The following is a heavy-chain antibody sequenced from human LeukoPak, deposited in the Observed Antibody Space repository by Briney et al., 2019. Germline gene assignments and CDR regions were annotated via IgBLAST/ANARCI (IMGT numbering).Heavy chain of an antibody. CDR2: MNPNSGNT. J-gene: IGHJ4*02. CDR1: GYTFTSCD. D-gene: IGHD3-10*01. Sequence: ASVKVPFKASGYTFTSCDINWVRQATGQGLEWMGWMNPNSGNTGYAQKFHGRVTMTSNTSISTAYMELSSLRSEDTAVYYCARGISLDGSGSYYSDVGQYWGQGTLVTVSS. V-gene: IGHV1-8*01. CDR3: ARGISLDGSGSYYSDVGQY.